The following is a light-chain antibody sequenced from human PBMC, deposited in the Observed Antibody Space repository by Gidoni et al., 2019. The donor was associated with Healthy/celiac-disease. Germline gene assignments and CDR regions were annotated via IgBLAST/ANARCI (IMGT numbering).Light chain of an antibody. CDR2: DDS. CDR3: QVWDSSSDHSWV. V-gene: IGLV3-21*02. Sequence: SYVLTQPPSVSVAPGQTARITCGGNNIGSKSVHWYQQKPGQAPVLVVYDDSDRPSGIPARFSGSNSGNTATLTISRVEAGDEADYYCQVWDSSSDHSWVFGGGTKLTVL. J-gene: IGLJ3*02. CDR1: NIGSKS.